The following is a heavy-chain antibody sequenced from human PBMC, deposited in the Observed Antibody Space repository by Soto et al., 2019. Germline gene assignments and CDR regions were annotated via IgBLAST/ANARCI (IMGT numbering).Heavy chain of an antibody. CDR2: IYYSGST. Sequence: PSETLSLTCTFSGGSISSYYWSWIRQPPGKGLEWIGFIYYSGSTNYNPSLKSRVAISVDTSKNQFSLKLSSVTAADTAVYYCARDRGGDFDYWGQGTLVTVS. CDR1: GGSISSYY. D-gene: IGHD2-21*01. J-gene: IGHJ4*02. V-gene: IGHV4-59*01. CDR3: ARDRGGDFDY.